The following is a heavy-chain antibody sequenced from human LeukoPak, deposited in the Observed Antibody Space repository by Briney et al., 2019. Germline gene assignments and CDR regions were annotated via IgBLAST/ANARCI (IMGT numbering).Heavy chain of an antibody. Sequence: ASVKVSCKASGGTFSSYAISWVRQAPGQGLEWMGRIIPILGIANYAQKFQGRVTITADKSTSTAYMELSSLRPEDTAVYYCARGGYYYDSSGYFDYWGQGTLVTVSS. J-gene: IGHJ4*02. D-gene: IGHD3-22*01. CDR1: GGTFSSYA. CDR2: IIPILGIA. V-gene: IGHV1-69*04. CDR3: ARGGYYYDSSGYFDY.